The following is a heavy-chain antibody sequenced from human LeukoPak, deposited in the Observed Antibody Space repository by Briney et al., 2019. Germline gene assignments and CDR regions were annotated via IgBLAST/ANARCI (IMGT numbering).Heavy chain of an antibody. V-gene: IGHV3-74*03. D-gene: IGHD6-19*01. CDR1: GFTFSSNW. CDR2: INSDGSCT. J-gene: IGHJ4*02. CDR3: ARGNSSAWID. Sequence: GGSLRLSCAASGFTFSSNWMHWVRQAPGKGLVWVSGINSDGSCTKYAELVKGRFTISRDNAKSTLYLQMNSLRAEDTAVYHCARGNSSAWIDWGQGTPVTASS.